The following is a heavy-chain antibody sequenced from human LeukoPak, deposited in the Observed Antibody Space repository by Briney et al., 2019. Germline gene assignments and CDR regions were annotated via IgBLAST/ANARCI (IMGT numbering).Heavy chain of an antibody. Sequence: PGGSLRLSCAASGFTFSSYIMNWVRQAPGKGLEWVSYISSSSSTIYYADSVKGRFTISRDNAKNSLYLQMNSLRDEDTAVYYCARDRIARGPDVFDIWGQGTMVTVSS. CDR2: ISSSSSTI. D-gene: IGHD6-13*01. CDR1: GFTFSSYI. V-gene: IGHV3-48*02. CDR3: ARDRIARGPDVFDI. J-gene: IGHJ3*02.